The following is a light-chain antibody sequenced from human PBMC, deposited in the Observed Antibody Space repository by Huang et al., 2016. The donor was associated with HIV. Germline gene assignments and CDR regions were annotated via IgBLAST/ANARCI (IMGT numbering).Light chain of an antibody. CDR1: QSLLQDKGNNY. V-gene: IGKV2-28*01. CDR3: MQALQTPYT. CDR2: MAV. Sequence: DIVMTQSPLSLPVTPGEPASISCRSSQSLLQDKGNNYLDWYLQKPGQSPQRLIYMAVYRGSGVPERFNGSGSGTDFTLKISRVEAEDVGVSYCMQALQTPYTFGQGTKLEIK. J-gene: IGKJ2*01.